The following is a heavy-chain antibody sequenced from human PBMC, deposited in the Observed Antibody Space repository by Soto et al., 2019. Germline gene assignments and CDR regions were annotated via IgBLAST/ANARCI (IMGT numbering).Heavy chain of an antibody. CDR2: INAGNGNT. CDR1: GYTFTSYA. CDR3: ASVPLEDYGVGPY. D-gene: IGHD4-17*01. V-gene: IGHV1-3*01. J-gene: IGHJ4*02. Sequence: ASVKVSCKASGYTFTSYAMHWVRQAPGQRLEWMGWINAGNGNTKYSQKFQGRVTITRDTSASTAYMELSSLRSEDTAAYYCASVPLEDYGVGPYWGQGTLVTVSS.